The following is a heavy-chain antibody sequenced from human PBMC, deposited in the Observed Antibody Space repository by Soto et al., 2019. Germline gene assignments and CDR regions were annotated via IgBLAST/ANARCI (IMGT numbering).Heavy chain of an antibody. D-gene: IGHD6-19*01. V-gene: IGHV1-69*06. Sequence: GASVKFSCKASGGTFSSYAISWVRQAPGQGLEWMGGIIPIFGTANYAQKFQGRVTITADKSTSTAYMELSSLRSEDTAVYYCASTSIAVAGQLDYWGQGTLVTVSS. CDR1: GGTFSSYA. CDR3: ASTSIAVAGQLDY. CDR2: IIPIFGTA. J-gene: IGHJ4*02.